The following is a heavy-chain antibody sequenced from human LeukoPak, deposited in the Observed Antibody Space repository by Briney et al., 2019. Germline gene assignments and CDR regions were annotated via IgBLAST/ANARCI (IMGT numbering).Heavy chain of an antibody. J-gene: IGHJ5*02. CDR2: IYPADSDI. Sequence: GGSLRLSCAASGFVFSNYWMSWVRQAPGKGLEWMGIIYPADSDIRYSPSFQGQVTISADKSISTAYLQWSSLKASDTAMYYCARQEYCSGGSCYTWFDPWGQGTLATVSS. CDR1: GFVFSNYW. CDR3: ARQEYCSGGSCYTWFDP. D-gene: IGHD2-15*01. V-gene: IGHV5-51*01.